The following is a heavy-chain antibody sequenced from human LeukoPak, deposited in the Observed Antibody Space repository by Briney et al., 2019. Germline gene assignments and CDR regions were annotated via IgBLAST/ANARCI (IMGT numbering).Heavy chain of an antibody. Sequence: GSLRLSCAASGFTFDDYGMSWIRQPPGKGLEWIGYIYYSGSTNYNPSLKSRVTISVDTSKNQFSLKLSSVTAADTAVYYCARFPPAAGIDAFDIWGQGTMVTVSS. CDR3: ARFPPAAGIDAFDI. CDR1: GFTFDDYG. D-gene: IGHD6-13*01. V-gene: IGHV4-59*08. CDR2: IYYSGST. J-gene: IGHJ3*02.